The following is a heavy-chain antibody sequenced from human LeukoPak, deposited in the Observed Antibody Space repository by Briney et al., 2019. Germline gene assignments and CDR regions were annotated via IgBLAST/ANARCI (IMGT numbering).Heavy chain of an antibody. CDR3: ARVPSRPVGATVDY. V-gene: IGHV1-2*02. Sequence: ASVKVSCKASGYTFTGYYMHWVRQAPGQGLEWMGWINPNSGGTNYAQKFQGRVTMTTDTSTNTAYMELRSLRSDDTAVYYCARVPSRPVGATVDYWGQGTLVTVSS. CDR2: INPNSGGT. D-gene: IGHD1-26*01. J-gene: IGHJ4*02. CDR1: GYTFTGYY.